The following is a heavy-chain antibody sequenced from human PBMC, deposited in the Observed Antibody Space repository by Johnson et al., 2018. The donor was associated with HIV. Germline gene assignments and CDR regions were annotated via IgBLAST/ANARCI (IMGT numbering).Heavy chain of an antibody. V-gene: IGHV3-20*04. CDR2: INWNGGST. CDR3: ARGIVEVQPRYRLLRDDVFDV. J-gene: IGHJ3*01. Sequence: VQLVESGGGVVQPGRSLRLSCAASGFTFDDYGMSWVRQAPGKGLEWVSGINWNGGSTAYADSVKGRFTISRDNAKNSLYLQMDSLRAKDTALYYCARGIVEVQPRYRLLRDDVFDVWGQGTMVTVSS. D-gene: IGHD2-15*01. CDR1: GFTFDDYG.